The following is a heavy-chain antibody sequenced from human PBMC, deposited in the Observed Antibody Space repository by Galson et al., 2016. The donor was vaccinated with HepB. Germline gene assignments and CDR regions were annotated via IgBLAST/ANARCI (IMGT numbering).Heavy chain of an antibody. CDR2: ISHTGTT. J-gene: IGHJ6*01. V-gene: IGHV4-34*01. CDR3: ARGGQVTMVQGVVISFGMDV. Sequence: SETLSLTCGVSGGSLSGYYWTWIRQPPGKGLEWIGEISHTGTTNYNPSLTSRVTFSVDRSRNQFSLKLRSVTAADTAVYYCARGGQVTMVQGVVISFGMDVWGQGSMVIVAS. CDR1: GGSLSGYY. D-gene: IGHD3-10*01.